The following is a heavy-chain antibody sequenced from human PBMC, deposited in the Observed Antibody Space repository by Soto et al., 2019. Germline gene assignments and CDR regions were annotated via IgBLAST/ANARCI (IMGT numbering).Heavy chain of an antibody. CDR2: IKNGGTT. CDR1: GFTFNNAW. Sequence: EVQLVESGGGLVKPGGSLRLSCVGSGFTFNNAWMTWVRQAPGKGLEWVGRIKNGGTTDYAAPVKGRFTISRDDSKSTAYLQMSSLKIEDTAVYYCGAGVGRVDTEHWGQGTLVTVSS. D-gene: IGHD3-10*01. CDR3: GAGVGRVDTEH. V-gene: IGHV3-15*01. J-gene: IGHJ1*01.